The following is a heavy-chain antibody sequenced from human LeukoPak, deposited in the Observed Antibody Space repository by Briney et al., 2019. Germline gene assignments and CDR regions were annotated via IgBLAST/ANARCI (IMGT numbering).Heavy chain of an antibody. CDR1: GGSFSSYG. Sequence: SVKVSCKASGGSFSSYGISWVRQAPGQGLEWMGGIIPMLGRSNYAQKFQGRVTIGTDESTSTAYMEMSSLRSEDTAVYYCAREDHTANNWFDPWGQGTLVTVSS. CDR3: AREDHTANNWFDP. CDR2: IIPMLGRS. D-gene: IGHD5-18*01. V-gene: IGHV1-69*05. J-gene: IGHJ5*02.